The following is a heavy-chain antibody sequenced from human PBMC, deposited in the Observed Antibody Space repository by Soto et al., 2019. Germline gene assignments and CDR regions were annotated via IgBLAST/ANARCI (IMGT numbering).Heavy chain of an antibody. Sequence: QVHLVESGGGVVQPGRSLTLYCGASGSTFSDYGMHWVRQAPGKGLEWVAVISHHGINKYYADSVKGRFTISRDNSKNTLYLQMNSLGPEDTAIYYCAEDLGPYNGYNSPFASWAQGTLVTVSS. J-gene: IGHJ4*02. V-gene: IGHV3-30*18. CDR1: GSTFSDYG. D-gene: IGHD5-12*01. CDR2: ISHHGINK. CDR3: AEDLGPYNGYNSPFAS.